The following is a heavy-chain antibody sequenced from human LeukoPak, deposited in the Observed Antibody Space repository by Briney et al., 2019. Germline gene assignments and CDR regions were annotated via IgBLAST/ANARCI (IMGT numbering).Heavy chain of an antibody. Sequence: SVKVSCKASGYTFTGYYMHWVRQAPGQGLEWMGGIIPIFGTANYAQKFQGRVTITTDESTSAAYMELSSLRSEDTAVYYCARDLDWFDPWGQGTLVTVSS. CDR1: GYTFTGYY. CDR3: ARDLDWFDP. D-gene: IGHD3-16*01. J-gene: IGHJ5*02. CDR2: IIPIFGTA. V-gene: IGHV1-69*05.